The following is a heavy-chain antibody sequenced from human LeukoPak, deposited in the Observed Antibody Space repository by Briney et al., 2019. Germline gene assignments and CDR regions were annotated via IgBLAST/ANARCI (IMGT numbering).Heavy chain of an antibody. CDR3: ARGGYGAYMG. V-gene: IGHV3-20*04. J-gene: IGHJ4*02. CDR1: GFTFDDYD. CDR2: INWHGGSI. D-gene: IGHD4-17*01. Sequence: GGSLRLSCAASGFTFDDYDMSWVRQAPGKGLEWVSGINWHGGSIGYADSVKGRLTISRDNAKNTLYLQMNTLRAEDTAVYYCARGGYGAYMGWGQGNLVTVSS.